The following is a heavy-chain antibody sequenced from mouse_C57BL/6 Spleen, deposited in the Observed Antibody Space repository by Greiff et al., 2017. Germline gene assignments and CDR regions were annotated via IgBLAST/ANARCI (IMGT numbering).Heavy chain of an antibody. D-gene: IGHD1-1*01. CDR1: GYAFSSYW. J-gene: IGHJ4*01. V-gene: IGHV1-80*01. CDR3: ARGPITTVVGGAMDY. Sequence: QVQLQQSGAELVKPGASVKISCKASGYAFSSYWMNWVKQRPGKGLEWIGQIYPGDGDTNYNGKFKGKATLTADKSSSTAYMQLSSLTSEDSAVYFCARGPITTVVGGAMDYWGQGTSVTVSS. CDR2: IYPGDGDT.